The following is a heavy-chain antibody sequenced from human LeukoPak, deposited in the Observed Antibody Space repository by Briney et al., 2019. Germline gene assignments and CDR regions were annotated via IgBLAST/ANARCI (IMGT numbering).Heavy chain of an antibody. CDR1: GFTFSSYE. Sequence: PGGSLRLSCAASGFTFSSYEMNWVRQAPGKGLEWVSYISSSGSTIYYADSVKGRFTISRDNAKNSLYLQMNSLRAEDTALYYCARRRYDSSGHYFDYWGQGTLVTVSS. D-gene: IGHD3-22*01. J-gene: IGHJ4*02. V-gene: IGHV3-48*03. CDR2: ISSSGSTI. CDR3: ARRRYDSSGHYFDY.